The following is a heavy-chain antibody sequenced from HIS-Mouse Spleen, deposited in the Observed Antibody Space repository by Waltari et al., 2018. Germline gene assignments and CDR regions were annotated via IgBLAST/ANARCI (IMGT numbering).Heavy chain of an antibody. J-gene: IGHJ4*02. CDR1: GFSLSTSGMC. D-gene: IGHD6-19*01. CDR2: IDWDDDK. V-gene: IGHV2-70*15. Sequence: QVTLRESGPALVKPTQTPTLTCTFSGFSLSTSGMCVSWIRQPPGKALEWLARIDWDDDKYYSTSLKTRLTISKDTSKNQVVLTMTNMDPVDTATYYCARIAEGYSSGWYAFDYWGQGTLVTVSS. CDR3: ARIAEGYSSGWYAFDY.